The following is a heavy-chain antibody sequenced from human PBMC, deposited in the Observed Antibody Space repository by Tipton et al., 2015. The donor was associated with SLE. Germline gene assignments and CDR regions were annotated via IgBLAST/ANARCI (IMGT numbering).Heavy chain of an antibody. V-gene: IGHV3-21*01. CDR2: ISSSSSYI. CDR3: ARDPSSSDPWYFDY. Sequence: SLRLSCAASGFTFSSYAMSWVRQAPGKGLEWVSSISSSSSYIYYADSVKGRFTISRDNAKNSLYLQMNSLRAEDTAVYYCARDPSSSDPWYFDYWGQGTLVTVSS. D-gene: IGHD6-6*01. CDR1: GFTFSSYA. J-gene: IGHJ4*02.